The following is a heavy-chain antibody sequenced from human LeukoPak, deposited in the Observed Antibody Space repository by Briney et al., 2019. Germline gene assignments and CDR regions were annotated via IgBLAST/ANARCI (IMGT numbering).Heavy chain of an antibody. J-gene: IGHJ4*02. CDR1: GGSISSYY. CDR2: IYYSGST. CDR3: ARVVAVAYKGSYFDY. Sequence: PSETLSLTCTVSGGSISSYYWSWIRQPPGKGLEWIGYIYYSGSTNYNPSLKSRVTISVDTSKDQFSLKLSSMTAADTAVYYCARVVAVAYKGSYFDYWGQGTLVTVSS. V-gene: IGHV4-59*01. D-gene: IGHD6-19*01.